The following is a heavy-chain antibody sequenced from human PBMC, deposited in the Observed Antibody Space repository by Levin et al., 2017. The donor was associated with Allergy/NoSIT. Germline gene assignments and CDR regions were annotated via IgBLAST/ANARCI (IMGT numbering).Heavy chain of an antibody. CDR3: ARARGGAAGINY. V-gene: IGHV4-39*07. D-gene: IGHD6-13*01. CDR1: GGSISSSSYY. J-gene: IGHJ4*02. Sequence: ESLKISCTVSGGSISSSSYYWGWIRQPPGKGLEWIGSIYYSGSTYYNPSLKSRVTISVDTSKNQFSLKLSSVTAADTAVYYCARARGGAAGINYWGQGTLVTVSS. CDR2: IYYSGST.